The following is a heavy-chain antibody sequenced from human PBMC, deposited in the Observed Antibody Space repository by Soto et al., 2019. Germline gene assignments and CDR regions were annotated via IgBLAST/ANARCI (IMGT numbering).Heavy chain of an antibody. CDR3: AADLPGHGGGYEFDY. J-gene: IGHJ4*01. D-gene: IGHD2-15*01. CDR2: IKSKTDGGTT. Sequence: PGGSLRLSCAASGFTFSNAWMSWVRQAPGKGLEWVGRIKSKTDGGTTDYAAPVKGRFTISRDDSKNTVYLQMNSLRTEDTALYYCAADLPGHGGGYEFDYRGQGTPVTVSS. V-gene: IGHV3-15*01. CDR1: GFTFSNAW.